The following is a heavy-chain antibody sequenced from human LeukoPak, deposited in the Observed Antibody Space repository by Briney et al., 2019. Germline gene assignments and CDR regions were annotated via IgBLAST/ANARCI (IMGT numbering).Heavy chain of an antibody. CDR1: GYTFTGYY. Sequence: GASVKVSCKASGYTFTGYYMHWVRQAPGQGLEWMGWINPNSGGTNYAQKFQGRVTMTRDTSISTAYMELSRLRSDDTAVYYCARDPTPYDFWSGYLGDAFDIWGQGTMVTVSS. V-gene: IGHV1-2*02. J-gene: IGHJ3*02. D-gene: IGHD3-3*01. CDR2: INPNSGGT. CDR3: ARDPTPYDFWSGYLGDAFDI.